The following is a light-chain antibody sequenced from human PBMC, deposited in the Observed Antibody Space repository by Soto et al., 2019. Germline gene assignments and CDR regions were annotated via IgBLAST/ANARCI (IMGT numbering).Light chain of an antibody. V-gene: IGKV1-39*01. J-gene: IGKJ2*01. Sequence: DIQMTQSPSSLSASVGDRVALTCRASQNIGNYLSWYAQKPGKAPKLLIYGASSLQSGVPSRFSGSGSGTHFTLTISSLQLEDFATYYCQQSDSIPFTFGQGTKLEMK. CDR1: QNIGNY. CDR2: GAS. CDR3: QQSDSIPFT.